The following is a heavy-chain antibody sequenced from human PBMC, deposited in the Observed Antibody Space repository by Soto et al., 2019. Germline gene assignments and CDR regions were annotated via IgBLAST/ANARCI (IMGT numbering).Heavy chain of an antibody. V-gene: IGHV1-18*01. J-gene: IGHJ4*02. CDR3: ARNGGSSSHLDY. D-gene: IGHD6-6*01. CDR2: ISAYNGVA. CDR1: GYSFTTYG. Sequence: ASVKVSCKASGYSFTTYGITWVRQAPGQGLEWMGWISAYNGVANYAQKFKGRINMTTDTSTNIAYLELRSLRSDDAAVYYCARNGGSSSHLDYRGQGNMVTVSS.